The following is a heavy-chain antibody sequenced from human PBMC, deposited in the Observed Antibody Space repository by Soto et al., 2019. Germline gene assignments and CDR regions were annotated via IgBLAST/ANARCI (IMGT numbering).Heavy chain of an antibody. CDR2: ISSSSSYT. Sequence: PGGSLRLSCAASGFTFSDYYMSWIRQAPGKGLEWGSYISSSSSYTNYADSVKGRFTISRDHAQSSLYLHMNSLRAEDTAVYYCARDPLGTMTGGVDPWGQGTLVTVSS. CDR1: GFTFSDYY. D-gene: IGHD3-22*01. CDR3: ARDPLGTMTGGVDP. J-gene: IGHJ5*02. V-gene: IGHV3-11*06.